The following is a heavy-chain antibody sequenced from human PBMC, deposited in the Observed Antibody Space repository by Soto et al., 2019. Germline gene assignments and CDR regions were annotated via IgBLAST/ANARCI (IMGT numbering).Heavy chain of an antibody. CDR1: GFTFSSYA. CDR2: ISYDGSNK. V-gene: IGHV3-30-3*01. CDR3: ARSNKYYYDSSGSYYYYGMDV. Sequence: QVQLVESGGGVVQPGRSLRLSCAASGFTFSSYAMHWVRQDPGKGLEWVAVISYDGSNKYYADSVKGRFTISRDNSKNTLYLQMNSLRAEDTAVYYCARSNKYYYDSSGSYYYYGMDVWGQGTTVTVSS. D-gene: IGHD3-22*01. J-gene: IGHJ6*02.